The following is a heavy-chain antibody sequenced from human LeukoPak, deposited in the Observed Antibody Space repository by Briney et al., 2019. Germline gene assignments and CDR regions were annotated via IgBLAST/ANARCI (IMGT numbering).Heavy chain of an antibody. CDR2: IIPILGIA. CDR1: GGTFSSYA. CDR3: ARAPTHIVATIGIDP. Sequence: SVKVSCKASGGTFSSYAISWVRQAPGQGLEWMGRIIPILGIANYAQKFQGRVTITADKSTSTAYMELSSLRSEDTAVYYCARAPTHIVATIGIDPWGQGTLVTVSS. D-gene: IGHD5-12*01. V-gene: IGHV1-69*04. J-gene: IGHJ5*02.